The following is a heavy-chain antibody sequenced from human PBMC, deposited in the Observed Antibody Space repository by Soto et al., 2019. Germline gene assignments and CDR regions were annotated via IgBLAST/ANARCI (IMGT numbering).Heavy chain of an antibody. J-gene: IGHJ5*02. D-gene: IGHD5-18*01. CDR3: ARHDVSYGQYNWFDP. CDR1: GGSISSGSSY. CDR2: IYYSGST. V-gene: IGHV4-39*01. Sequence: SETLSLTCTVSGGSISSGSSYWGWIRQPPGKGLEWIGSIYYSGSTYYNPSLKSRVTMSVDTSKNQFSLKLSSVTAADTAVYYCARHDVSYGQYNWFDPWGQGTLVTVSS.